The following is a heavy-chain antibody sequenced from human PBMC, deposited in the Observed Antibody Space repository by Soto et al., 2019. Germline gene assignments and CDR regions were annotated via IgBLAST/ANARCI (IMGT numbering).Heavy chain of an antibody. Sequence: EVQLVQSGAEVKKPGEYLKISCKGSGYSFTSYWIGWVRQMPGKGLEWMGIIYPGDSDTRYSPSFQGQVTISADKSISTDYMQWSSLKASDTAMYYCARHTPNPACSSTSCLYYYYMDVVGKGTTVTVSS. D-gene: IGHD2-2*01. CDR1: GYSFTSYW. CDR2: IYPGDSDT. V-gene: IGHV5-51*01. CDR3: ARHTPNPACSSTSCLYYYYMDV. J-gene: IGHJ6*03.